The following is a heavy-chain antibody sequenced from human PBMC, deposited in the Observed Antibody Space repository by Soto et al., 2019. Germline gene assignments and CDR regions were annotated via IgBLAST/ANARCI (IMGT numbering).Heavy chain of an antibody. CDR2: IKGDGSST. J-gene: IGHJ3*01. Sequence: EVQLVESGGGLVQPGGSLRLSCAASGFTFSNYWMPWVRQVPGKGLVWVALIKGDGSSTNYADSVKGRFTISRDNAQNTLFVQINSLTAEDTAVYSCARGIPRHYAFDVWGQGTMVTVSS. V-gene: IGHV3-74*01. CDR3: ARGIPRHYAFDV. D-gene: IGHD2-21*01. CDR1: GFTFSNYW.